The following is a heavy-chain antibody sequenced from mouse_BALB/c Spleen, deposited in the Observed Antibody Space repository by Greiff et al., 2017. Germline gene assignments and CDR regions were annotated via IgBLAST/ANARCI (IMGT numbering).Heavy chain of an antibody. CDR3: ARGNDAMDY. CDR1: EFSLTGYG. V-gene: IGHV2-6-7*01. CDR2: IWGDGST. J-gene: IGHJ4*01. Sequence: VQLQESGPGLVAPSQSLSITCTVSEFSLTGYGVNWVRQPPGKGLEWLGMIWGDGSTDYNSALKSRLSISKDNSKSQVFLKMNSLQTDDTARYYCARGNDAMDYWGQGTSVTVSS.